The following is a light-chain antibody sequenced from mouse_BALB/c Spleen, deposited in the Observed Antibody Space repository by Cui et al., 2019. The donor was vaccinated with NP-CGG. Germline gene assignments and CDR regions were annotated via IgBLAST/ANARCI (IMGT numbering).Light chain of an antibody. Sequence: QAVVTQESALTNSPGETVTLTCRSSSGAVPTSNYANWVQEKTDHLFTGLIGGTNNRAPGVPARFSGSLIGDKAALTTTGAQTEDEAIYFCALWYSNHWVFGGGTKLTVL. V-gene: IGLV1*01. CDR2: GTN. CDR1: SGAVPTSNY. J-gene: IGLJ1*01. CDR3: ALWYSNHWV.